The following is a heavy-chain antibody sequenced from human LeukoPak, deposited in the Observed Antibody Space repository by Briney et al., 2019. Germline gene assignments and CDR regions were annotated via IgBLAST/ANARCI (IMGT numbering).Heavy chain of an antibody. CDR2: IIPIFGTA. D-gene: IGHD3-22*01. V-gene: IGHV1-69*05. CDR1: GGTFSSYA. Sequence: SVKVSCKASGGTFSSYAISWVRQAPGQGLEWMGGIIPIFGTANYAQKFQGRVTITTDESTSTAYMELSSLRSEDTAVYYCARAVGYYYDSSGYSLDYWGQGTLVTVSS. CDR3: ARAVGYYYDSSGYSLDY. J-gene: IGHJ4*02.